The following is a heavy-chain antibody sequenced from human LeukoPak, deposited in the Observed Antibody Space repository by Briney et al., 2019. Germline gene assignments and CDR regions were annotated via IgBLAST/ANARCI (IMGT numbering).Heavy chain of an antibody. CDR2: IKQDGSDK. J-gene: IGHJ4*02. V-gene: IGHV3-7*04. D-gene: IGHD4-17*01. Sequence: GGSLRLSCAASGFTFSNYWMIWVRQAPGQGLEWVANIKQDGSDKSYVDSVKGRFTISRDNAKNSLYLQMNSLRAEDTAVYYCARVLDYGDLEPHFDYWGQGTLVTVSS. CDR1: GFTFSNYW. CDR3: ARVLDYGDLEPHFDY.